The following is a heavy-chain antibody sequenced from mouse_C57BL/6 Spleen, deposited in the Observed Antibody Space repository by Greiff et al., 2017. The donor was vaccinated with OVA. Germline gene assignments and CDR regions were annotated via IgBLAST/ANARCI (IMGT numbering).Heavy chain of an antibody. V-gene: IGHV1-82*01. D-gene: IGHD2-3*01. J-gene: IGHJ2*01. CDR3: AVGIYDGYYRFDY. CDR1: GYAFSSSW. Sequence: VMLVESGPELVKPGASVKISCKASGYAFSSSWMNWVKQRPGKGLEWIGRIYPGDGDTNYNGKFKGKATLTADKSSSTAYMQLSSLTSEDSAVYFCAVGIYDGYYRFDYWGQGTTLTVSS. CDR2: IYPGDGDT.